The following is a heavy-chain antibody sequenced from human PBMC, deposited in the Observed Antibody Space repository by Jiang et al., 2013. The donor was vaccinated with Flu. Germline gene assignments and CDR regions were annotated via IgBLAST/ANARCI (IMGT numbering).Heavy chain of an antibody. CDR3: AHMITQFGVVTPVNWFDP. Sequence: TLTCTFSGFSLSTSGVGVGWIRQPPGKALEWLALIYWDDDKRYSPSLKSRLTITKDTSKNQVVLTMTNMDPVDTATYYCAHMITQFGVVTPVNWFDPWGQGTLVTVSS. CDR2: IYWDDDK. CDR1: GFSLSTSGVG. D-gene: IGHD3-3*01. V-gene: IGHV2-5*02. J-gene: IGHJ5*02.